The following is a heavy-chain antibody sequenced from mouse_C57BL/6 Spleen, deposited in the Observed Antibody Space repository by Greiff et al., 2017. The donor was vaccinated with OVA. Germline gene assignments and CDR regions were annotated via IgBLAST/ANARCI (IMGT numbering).Heavy chain of an antibody. J-gene: IGHJ4*01. CDR3: ASHYDYDDYAMDY. Sequence: QVQLQQPGAELVKPGASVKLSCKASGYTFTSYWMHWVKQRPGQGLEWIGMIHPNSGSTNYNEKFKSKATLTVDKSTSTAYMQLSSLTSEDSAVYYYASHYDYDDYAMDYWGQGTSVTVSS. CDR1: GYTFTSYW. V-gene: IGHV1-64*01. CDR2: IHPNSGST. D-gene: IGHD2-4*01.